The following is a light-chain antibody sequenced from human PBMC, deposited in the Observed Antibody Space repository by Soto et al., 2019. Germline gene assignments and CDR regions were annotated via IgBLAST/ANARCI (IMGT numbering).Light chain of an antibody. CDR2: GAS. J-gene: IGKJ2*01. Sequence: EIVLTQSPGTLSLSPGERATLSCRASQSVSSYLAWYQQKPGQAPRVLIYGASSRATGIPDRFGGSGSGADFTLTISRLEPEDFAVYYCQYYGSPYTFGQGTVMEIK. CDR3: QYYGSPYT. V-gene: IGKV3-20*01. CDR1: QSVSSY.